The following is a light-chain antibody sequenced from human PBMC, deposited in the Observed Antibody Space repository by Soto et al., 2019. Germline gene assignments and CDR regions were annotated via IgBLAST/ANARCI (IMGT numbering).Light chain of an antibody. V-gene: IGKV3-11*01. CDR1: QSVRHY. J-gene: IGKJ5*01. CDR2: DAS. Sequence: EIVLTQSPATLSLSPGERATLSCRDSQSVRHYLAWYQQKPGQAPRLLIYDASNRATGIPARFSGSGSGTDFTLTISILEPEDFAVYYCQQRSNWLITFGQGTRLEIK. CDR3: QQRSNWLIT.